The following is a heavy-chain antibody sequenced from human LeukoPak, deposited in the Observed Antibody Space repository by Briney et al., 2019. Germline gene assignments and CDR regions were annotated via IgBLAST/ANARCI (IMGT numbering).Heavy chain of an antibody. CDR2: IYTSGST. Sequence: PSETLSLTRTVSGGSISSYYWSWIRQPAGKGLEWIGRIYTSGSTNYNPSLKSRVTMSVDTSKNQFSLKLSSVTAADTAVYYCARDPYDFWSGYPAAGTNWFDPWGQGTLVTVSS. CDR1: GGSISSYY. CDR3: ARDPYDFWSGYPAAGTNWFDP. J-gene: IGHJ5*02. D-gene: IGHD3-3*01. V-gene: IGHV4-4*07.